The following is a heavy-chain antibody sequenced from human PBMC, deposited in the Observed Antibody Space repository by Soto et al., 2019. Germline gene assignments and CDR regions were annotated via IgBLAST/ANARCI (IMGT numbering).Heavy chain of an antibody. CDR1: GFTFSLSA. Sequence: EVQLVESGGGFVQPGESLRLSCAASGFTFSLSAMSWVRQAPGRGLEWVSSISGGGSSTDYAASVKGRFTISRDNSKNTVHLQMNSLRAEDTAVYYCARGPEYGILTGFGFWGLGALVTVSS. V-gene: IGHV3-23*04. D-gene: IGHD3-9*01. J-gene: IGHJ1*01. CDR2: ISGGGSST. CDR3: ARGPEYGILTGFGF.